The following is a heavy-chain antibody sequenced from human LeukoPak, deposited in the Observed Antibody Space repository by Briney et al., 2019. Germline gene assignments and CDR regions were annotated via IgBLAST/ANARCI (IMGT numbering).Heavy chain of an antibody. J-gene: IGHJ4*02. CDR3: ARRMYYYDSSGYSS. V-gene: IGHV1-2*02. CDR1: GYTFTGYY. Sequence: ASVKVSCKASGYTFTGYYMHWVRQAPGQGLEWMGWINPNSGGTNYAQKFQGRVTMTRDTSISTAYMELSRLRSDDTAVYYCARRMYYYDSSGYSSWGQGTLVTVSS. D-gene: IGHD3-22*01. CDR2: INPNSGGT.